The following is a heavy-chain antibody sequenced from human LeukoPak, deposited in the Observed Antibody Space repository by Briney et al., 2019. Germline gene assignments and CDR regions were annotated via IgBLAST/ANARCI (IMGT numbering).Heavy chain of an antibody. V-gene: IGHV4-34*01. CDR3: VRDSKAFNAFDI. D-gene: IGHD6-13*01. J-gene: IGHJ3*02. CDR2: INHGGST. CDR1: GGSFSGYD. Sequence: SETLPLTCAVYGGSFSGYDWTWIRQPPGEGLEWIGEINHGGSTSYNPSLESRVTISVDTSKNQFSLKLSSVTAADTAVYYCVRDSKAFNAFDIWGQGTMVTVSS.